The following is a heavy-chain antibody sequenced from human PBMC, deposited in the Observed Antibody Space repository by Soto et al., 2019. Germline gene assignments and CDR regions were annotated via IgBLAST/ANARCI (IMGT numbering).Heavy chain of an antibody. CDR2: TYYRSKWYN. J-gene: IGHJ4*02. CDR1: GDSVSSNSAA. CDR3: ASTSGREYSSSSSSPSYFDH. V-gene: IGHV6-1*01. Sequence: SQTLSLTCAISGDSVSSNSAAWNWIRQSPSRGLEWLGRTYYRSKWYNDYAVSVKSRITINPDTSKNQFSLQLNSVTPEDTAVYYCASTSGREYSSSSSSPSYFDHRGPGTLVTLSS. D-gene: IGHD6-6*01.